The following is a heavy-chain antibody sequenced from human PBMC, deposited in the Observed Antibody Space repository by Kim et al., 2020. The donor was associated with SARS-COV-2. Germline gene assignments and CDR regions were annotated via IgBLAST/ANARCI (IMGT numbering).Heavy chain of an antibody. J-gene: IGHJ4*02. CDR2: ISGSGGST. CDR1: GFTFRSYA. D-gene: IGHD3-3*02. Sequence: GGSLRLSCAASGFTFRSYAMSWVRQAPGKGLEWVSAISGSGGSTYYADSVKGRFTISRDNSKNTLYLQMNSLRAEDTAVYYCAKGNPFLEWLPPSYYFDYWGQGTLVTVSS. V-gene: IGHV3-23*01. CDR3: AKGNPFLEWLPPSYYFDY.